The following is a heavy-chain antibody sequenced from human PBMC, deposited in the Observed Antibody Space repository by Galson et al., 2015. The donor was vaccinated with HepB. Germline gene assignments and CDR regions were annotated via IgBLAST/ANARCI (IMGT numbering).Heavy chain of an antibody. CDR1: GFSLNSRGVG. D-gene: IGHD3/OR15-3a*01. J-gene: IGHJ4*02. V-gene: IGHV2-5*02. CDR3: AHMDLGLTSFAY. CDR2: LFLDDDQ. Sequence: PALVKPTQTLTLTCTFSGFSLNSRGVGVGWIRQPPGKALEWLAPLFLDDDQRYTPLLKRRIRGTKDHSQNQAVLKLTGVDPVDTATYYCAHMDLGLTSFAYWGQGTLVTVSS.